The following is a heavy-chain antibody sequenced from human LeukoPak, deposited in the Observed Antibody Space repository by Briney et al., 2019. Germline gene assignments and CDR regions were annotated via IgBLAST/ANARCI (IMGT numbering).Heavy chain of an antibody. J-gene: IGHJ4*02. V-gene: IGHV3-21*06. CDR2: ISSSSSYK. CDR1: AFSFSSYS. Sequence: GGSLRLSCTASAFSFSSYSMNWVRQAPGKGLEWVSCISSSSSYKNYADSVKGRFTISRDNDRNSLYLRMNSLRAEDTAVYYCARGSATVTTDLDDWGQGTLVIVSS. D-gene: IGHD4-17*01. CDR3: ARGSATVTTDLDD.